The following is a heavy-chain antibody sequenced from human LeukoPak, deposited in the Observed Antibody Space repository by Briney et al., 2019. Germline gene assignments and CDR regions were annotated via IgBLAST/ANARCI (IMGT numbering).Heavy chain of an antibody. D-gene: IGHD5-12*01. CDR3: ARCCDGSGYSGYDPPQDSRHCFDY. J-gene: IGHJ4*02. CDR2: INHSGST. V-gene: IGHV4-34*01. CDR1: GGSFSGYY. Sequence: SETLSLTCAVYGGSFSGYYWSWIRQPPGKGLEWIGEINHSGSTNYNPSLKSRVTISVDTSKNQFSLKLSSVTAADTAVYYCARCCDGSGYSGYDPPQDSRHCFDYWGQGTLVTVSS.